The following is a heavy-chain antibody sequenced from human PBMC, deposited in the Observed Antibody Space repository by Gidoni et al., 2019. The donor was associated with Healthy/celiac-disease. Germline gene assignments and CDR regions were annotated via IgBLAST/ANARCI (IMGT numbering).Heavy chain of an antibody. CDR3: ARECHGRYSGSDN. CDR2: IKQDGSEK. Sequence: EMPLVESGGGLVQPGGSLRLSFAASGFTLSSYWMSWVRQAPGKGLEWVANIKQDGSEKYYVDSVKGRFTISRDNAKNSLYLEMNSRRAEDTAVYYCARECHGRYSGSDNWGQGTLVTVSS. D-gene: IGHD1-26*01. J-gene: IGHJ4*02. V-gene: IGHV3-7*03. CDR1: GFTLSSYW.